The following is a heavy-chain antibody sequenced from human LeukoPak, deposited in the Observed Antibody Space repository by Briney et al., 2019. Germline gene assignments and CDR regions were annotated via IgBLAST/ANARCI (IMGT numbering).Heavy chain of an antibody. Sequence: ASVKVSCKASGYTFTSYDINWVRQAPGQGLEWMGWMNPNSGNTGYAQKFQGRVTMTRNTSISTAYMELSSLRSEDTAVYYCAGGTYYYDRSGYSHFQHWGQGTLVTVSS. CDR2: MNPNSGNT. V-gene: IGHV1-8*01. CDR1: GYTFTSYD. CDR3: AGGTYYYDRSGYSHFQH. J-gene: IGHJ1*01. D-gene: IGHD3-22*01.